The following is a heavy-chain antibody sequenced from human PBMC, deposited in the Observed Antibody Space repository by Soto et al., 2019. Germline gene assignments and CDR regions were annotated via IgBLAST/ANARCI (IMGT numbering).Heavy chain of an antibody. CDR2: ISSGGNYI. CDR1: GFSFSSDS. D-gene: IGHD6-19*01. Sequence: VQLVESGGGLVKPGESLRLSCAGSGFSFSSDSFDWVRQAPGKGLEWVSSISSGGNYIYYADSVKGRFTISRENAKNSLYLQMNSLRGEDTAVYYCVSGETIAVAGTVTDYWGQGTLVTVSS. CDR3: VSGETIAVAGTVTDY. V-gene: IGHV3-21*01. J-gene: IGHJ4*02.